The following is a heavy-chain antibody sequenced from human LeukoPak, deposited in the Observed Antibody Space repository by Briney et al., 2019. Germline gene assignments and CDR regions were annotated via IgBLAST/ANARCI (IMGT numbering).Heavy chain of an antibody. CDR2: INPNSGGT. D-gene: IGHD6-19*01. CDR3: VRGSAVAGSRFPFDI. Sequence: ASVKVSCKASGYTFTGYYMHWVRQAPGQGLEWMGWINPNSGGTNYAQKFQGRVTMTRDTSISTAYMEVSRLTSDDTAVYSCVRGSAVAGSRFPFDIWGQGTVVTVSS. V-gene: IGHV1-2*02. CDR1: GYTFTGYY. J-gene: IGHJ3*02.